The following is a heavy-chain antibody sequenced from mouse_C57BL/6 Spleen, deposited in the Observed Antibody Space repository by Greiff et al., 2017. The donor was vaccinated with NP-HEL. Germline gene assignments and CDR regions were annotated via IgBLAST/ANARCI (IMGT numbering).Heavy chain of an antibody. V-gene: IGHV1-61*01. D-gene: IGHD2-3*01. J-gene: IGHJ2*01. CDR3: ARGDDYFDY. Sequence: VQLQQPGAELVRPGSSVKLSCKASGYTFTSYWMDWVKQRPGQGLEWIGNIYPSDSETHYNQKFKDKATLTVDKSSSTAYMQLSSLTSEDSAVYYCARGDDYFDYGGQGTTLTVSS. CDR1: GYTFTSYW. CDR2: IYPSDSET.